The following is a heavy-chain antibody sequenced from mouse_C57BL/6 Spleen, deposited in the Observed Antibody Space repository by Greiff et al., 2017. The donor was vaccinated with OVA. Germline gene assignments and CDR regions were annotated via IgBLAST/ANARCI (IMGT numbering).Heavy chain of an antibody. J-gene: IGHJ1*03. D-gene: IGHD3-2*02. Sequence: VKLMESGAELVKPGASVKLSCKASGYTFTNYIINWVKEGPGHGLEWIGWISPEYGHTYYNQKFKGKATFTADTSSSTAYMELSSLTSEDSAVYFCARPYQGFYWYFDVWGTGTTVTVSS. CDR1: GYTFTNYI. V-gene: IGHV1-79*01. CDR3: ARPYQGFYWYFDV. CDR2: ISPEYGHT.